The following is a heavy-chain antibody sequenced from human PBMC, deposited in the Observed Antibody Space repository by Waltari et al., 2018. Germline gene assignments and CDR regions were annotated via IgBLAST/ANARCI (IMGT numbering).Heavy chain of an antibody. J-gene: IGHJ5*02. Sequence: QVQLVQSGAEVRKPEASLKVSCTASGYSLTSYDINWVRQATGQGPEWMGWVNPNSGNTGYGQKFQDRLIMTTDTSMTTAYMELINLTSEDTAIYYCARAAAPGKGAHWFDPWGQGTLVIVSS. V-gene: IGHV1-8*01. CDR2: VNPNSGNT. CDR3: ARAAAPGKGAHWFDP. CDR1: GYSLTSYD. D-gene: IGHD3-16*01.